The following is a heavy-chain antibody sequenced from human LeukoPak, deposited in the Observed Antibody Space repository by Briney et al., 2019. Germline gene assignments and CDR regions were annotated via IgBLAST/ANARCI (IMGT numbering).Heavy chain of an antibody. CDR2: ISGLGSST. CDR1: GFTFSSYG. J-gene: IGHJ6*02. CDR3: AKDQRYSGYDSYYYYYGMDV. D-gene: IGHD5-12*01. V-gene: IGHV3-23*01. Sequence: GRSLRLSCAASGFTFSSYGMHWVRQAPGKGLEWVSTISGLGSSTNHAGSVKGRFTISRDNSRNTLYLQMNNLRAEDTAVYYCAKDQRYSGYDSYYYYYGMDVWGQGTTVTVSS.